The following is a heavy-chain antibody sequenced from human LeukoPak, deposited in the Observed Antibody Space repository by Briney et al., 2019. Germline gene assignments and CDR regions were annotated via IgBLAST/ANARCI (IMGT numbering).Heavy chain of an antibody. Sequence: GGSLRLSCAASGFTFSSYGMTWVRQAPGRGLEWVSSISSSGSNTYYEASVKGCLSISRDHSKNKLFLQMNSLGVEDTAIYYCTRKISAGAYIPADYWGQGSLVTVSS. CDR2: ISSSGSNT. CDR1: GFTFSSYG. CDR3: TRKISAGAYIPADY. V-gene: IGHV3-23*01. J-gene: IGHJ4*02. D-gene: IGHD6-13*01.